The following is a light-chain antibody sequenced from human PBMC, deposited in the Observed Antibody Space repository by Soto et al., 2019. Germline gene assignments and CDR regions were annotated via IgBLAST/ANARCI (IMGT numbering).Light chain of an antibody. V-gene: IGKV3-15*01. J-gene: IGKJ4*01. CDR3: QQYNNWPRAT. CDR2: RTS. Sequence: EIVLTQSPGTLSLSPGERATFSCRASQSVSSNYLAWYQQKPGQAPRLLMFRTSSRATGFPARFSGSGSGTEFNLTISSLQSEDFGVYYCQQYNNWPRATFGGGTKADIK. CDR1: QSVSSN.